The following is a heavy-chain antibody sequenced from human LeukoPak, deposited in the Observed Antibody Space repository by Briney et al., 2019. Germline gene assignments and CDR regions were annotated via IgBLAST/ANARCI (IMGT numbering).Heavy chain of an antibody. D-gene: IGHD4-17*01. CDR1: GFTLTELS. CDR2: FDPEDGET. V-gene: IGHV1-24*01. CDR3: ATDQDYGDYYFDY. J-gene: IGHJ4*02. Sequence: ASVKVSCKVSGFTLTELSMHWVRQAPGKGLEWMGGFDPEDGETIYAQKFQGRVTMTEDTSTDTAYMELSSLRSEDTAVYYCATDQDYGDYYFDYWGQGTLVTVSS.